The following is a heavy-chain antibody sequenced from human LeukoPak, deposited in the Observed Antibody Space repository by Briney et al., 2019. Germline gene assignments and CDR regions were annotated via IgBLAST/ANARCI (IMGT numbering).Heavy chain of an antibody. CDR1: GFTFNSYG. CDR2: ISYDGSNK. D-gene: IGHD4-17*01. Sequence: GGSLRLSCAASGFTFNSYGMHWVRQAPGKGLEWVAVISYDGSNKYYADSVKGRFTISRDNSKNTLYLQMNSLRAEDTAVYYCAKDGTVTTGGMGYWGQGTLVTVSS. J-gene: IGHJ4*02. CDR3: AKDGTVTTGGMGY. V-gene: IGHV3-30*18.